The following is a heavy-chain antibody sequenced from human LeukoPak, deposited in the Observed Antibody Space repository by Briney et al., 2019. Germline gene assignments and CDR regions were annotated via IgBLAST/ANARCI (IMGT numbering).Heavy chain of an antibody. V-gene: IGHV3-11*06. CDR2: ITSSSSSYT. CDR3: ARGREVLAH. J-gene: IGHJ4*02. Sequence: PGGSLRLSCAASGFTFSDYHMSWIRQAPGKGLEWVSYITSSSSSYTKYADFVKGRFTISRDNAKNSLYLQVNSLRAEDTAMYYCARGREVLAHWGQGTLVTVSS. CDR1: GFTFSDYH.